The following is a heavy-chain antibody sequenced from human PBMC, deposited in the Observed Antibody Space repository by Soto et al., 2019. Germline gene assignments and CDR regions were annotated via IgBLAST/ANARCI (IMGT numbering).Heavy chain of an antibody. CDR3: ARERYYDSSGYYYVGYWYFDL. D-gene: IGHD3-22*01. CDR1: GGSISSYY. J-gene: IGHJ2*01. Sequence: PSETLSLTCTVSGGSISSYYWSWIRQPPGKGLEWIGYIYYSGSTNYNPSLKSRVTISVDTSKNQFSLKLSSVTAADTAVYYCARERYYDSSGYYYVGYWYFDLWGRGTLVTVSS. V-gene: IGHV4-59*01. CDR2: IYYSGST.